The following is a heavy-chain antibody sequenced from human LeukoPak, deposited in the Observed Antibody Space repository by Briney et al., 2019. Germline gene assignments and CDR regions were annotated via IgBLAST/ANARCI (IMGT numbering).Heavy chain of an antibody. Sequence: SVKVSCKASGGTFISYAISWVREAPGQGREWGGRIIAILGIANYAQKFQGRVTITADKSTSTAYMELSSLRSEDTAVYYCARDFPAVVVVPAAANWFDPWGQGTLVTVSS. CDR2: IIAILGIA. CDR3: ARDFPAVVVVPAAANWFDP. J-gene: IGHJ5*02. D-gene: IGHD2-2*01. V-gene: IGHV1-69*04. CDR1: GGTFISYA.